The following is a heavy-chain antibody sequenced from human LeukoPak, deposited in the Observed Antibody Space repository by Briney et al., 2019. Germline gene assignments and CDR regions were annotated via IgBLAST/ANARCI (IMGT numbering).Heavy chain of an antibody. Sequence: GGSLRLSCAASGFTFSSYGMHWVRQAPGKGLEWVAFIRYDGSNKYYADSVKGRFTISRDNSKNTLYLQMNSLRAEDTAVYYCAKDETRGYSYGPGDYWGQGTLVTVSS. V-gene: IGHV3-30*02. CDR2: IRYDGSNK. J-gene: IGHJ4*02. CDR3: AKDETRGYSYGPGDY. D-gene: IGHD5-18*01. CDR1: GFTFSSYG.